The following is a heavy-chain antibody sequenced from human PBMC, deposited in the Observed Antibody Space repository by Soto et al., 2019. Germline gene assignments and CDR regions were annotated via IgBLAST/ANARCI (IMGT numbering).Heavy chain of an antibody. D-gene: IGHD3-22*01. CDR2: ISSSSSYI. CDR3: AREPEVYDSSGYYGDAFDI. Sequence: EVQLVESGGGLVKPGGSLRLSCAASGFTFSSYSMNWVRQAPGKGLEWVSSISSSSSYIYYADSVKGRFTISRDNAKNSLYLQMNSLRAEDTAVYYCAREPEVYDSSGYYGDAFDIWGQGTMVTVSS. V-gene: IGHV3-21*01. J-gene: IGHJ3*02. CDR1: GFTFSSYS.